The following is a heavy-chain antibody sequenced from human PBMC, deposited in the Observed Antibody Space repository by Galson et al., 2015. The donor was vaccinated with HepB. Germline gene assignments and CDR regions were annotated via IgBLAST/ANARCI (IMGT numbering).Heavy chain of an antibody. CDR1: GLTFSTYG. Sequence: SLRLSCAVSGLTFSTYGITWVRQAPGKGLEWVSGMSSSGAIFYADSVKGRFTFSGDNSKNTVYMQMSSLRVEDTAPYYCATTGWLSEFWGRGTLVTVSS. D-gene: IGHD6-19*01. V-gene: IGHV3-23*01. J-gene: IGHJ4*02. CDR3: ATTGWLSEF. CDR2: MSSSGAI.